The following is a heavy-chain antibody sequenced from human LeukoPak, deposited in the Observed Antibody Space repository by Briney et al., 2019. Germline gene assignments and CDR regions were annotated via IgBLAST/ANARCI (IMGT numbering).Heavy chain of an antibody. Sequence: PGGSLRLSCTASGFTFSSYGMHWVRQAPGKGLEWVAVISYDGSNKYYADSVKGRFTISRDNSKNTLYLQMNSLRAEDTAVYYCAKDQRGNGDFLSDYWGQGTLVTVSS. CDR2: ISYDGSNK. V-gene: IGHV3-30*18. CDR3: AKDQRGNGDFLSDY. J-gene: IGHJ4*02. CDR1: GFTFSSYG. D-gene: IGHD4-17*01.